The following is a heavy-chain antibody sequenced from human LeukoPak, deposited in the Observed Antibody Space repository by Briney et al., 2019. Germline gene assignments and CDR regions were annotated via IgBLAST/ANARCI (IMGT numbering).Heavy chain of an antibody. CDR2: ISSSGSTI. Sequence: GGSLRLSCAASGFTFSDYYMSWIRQAPGKGLEWVSYISSSGSTIYYADSVKGRFTISRDNAKNSLYLQMNSLRAEDTAVYYCARVSRDGYNYIDYWGQGTLVTVSS. V-gene: IGHV3-11*01. J-gene: IGHJ4*02. D-gene: IGHD5-24*01. CDR1: GFTFSDYY. CDR3: ARVSRDGYNYIDY.